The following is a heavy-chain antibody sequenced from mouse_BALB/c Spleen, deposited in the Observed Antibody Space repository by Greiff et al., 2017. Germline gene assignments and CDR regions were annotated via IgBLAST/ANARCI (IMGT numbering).Heavy chain of an antibody. CDR3: ARTGMDY. V-gene: IGHV2-9*02. CDR1: GFSLTSYG. CDR2: IWAGGST. D-gene: IGHD4-1*01. Sequence: VKLVESGPGLVAPSQSLSITCPVSGFSLTSYGVHWVRQPPGKGLEWLGVIWAGGSTNYNSALMSRLSISKDNSKSQVFLKMNSLQTDDTAMDYCARTGMDYWGQGTTLTVS. J-gene: IGHJ2*01.